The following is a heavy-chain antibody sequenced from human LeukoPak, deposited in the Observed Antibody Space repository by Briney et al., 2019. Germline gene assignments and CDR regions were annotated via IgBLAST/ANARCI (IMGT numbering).Heavy chain of an antibody. Sequence: ASVKVSCKASGYTFTSYYMHWVRQARGQGLEWMGVINPSGDGTSYAQKFQGRVTMTRNVSTSTVYMVLSSLRSEDTAVYYCARTCCSETSKFDYWGQGTLVTVSS. CDR1: GYTFTSYY. J-gene: IGHJ4*02. CDR2: INPSGDGT. D-gene: IGHD2-15*01. CDR3: ARTCCSETSKFDY. V-gene: IGHV1-46*01.